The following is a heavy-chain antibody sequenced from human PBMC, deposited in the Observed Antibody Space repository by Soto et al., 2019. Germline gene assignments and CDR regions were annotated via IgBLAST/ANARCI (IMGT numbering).Heavy chain of an antibody. CDR1: GGSFSGYY. CDR3: ARGPENIVVFPSSWFDT. V-gene: IGHV4-34*01. CDR2: INHSGST. Sequence: SETLSLTCAVYGGSFSGYYWSWIRQAPGKGLEWIGEINHSGSTNYNPSLKSRVTISVDTSRNQFSLKLSSVTAADTAVYYCARGPENIVVFPSSWFDTWCQGILVTVSS. J-gene: IGHJ5*02. D-gene: IGHD2-2*01.